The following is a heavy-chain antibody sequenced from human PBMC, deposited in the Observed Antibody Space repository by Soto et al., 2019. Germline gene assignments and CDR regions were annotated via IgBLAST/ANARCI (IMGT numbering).Heavy chain of an antibody. J-gene: IGHJ5*02. V-gene: IGHV6-1*01. Sequence: SQTLSVTCAISVDSVCSNSAAWNWIRQSPSRGLEWLGRTYYRSKLYNDYAVSVKSRITINPDTSKNQFSLQLNSVTTEDAAVYYCARVHTVEYSSSGGWFDPWGQGTLVTVSS. CDR3: ARVHTVEYSSSGGWFDP. D-gene: IGHD6-6*01. CDR2: TYYRSKLYN. CDR1: VDSVCSNSAA.